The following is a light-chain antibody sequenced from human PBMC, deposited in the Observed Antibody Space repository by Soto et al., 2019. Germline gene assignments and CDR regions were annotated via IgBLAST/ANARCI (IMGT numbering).Light chain of an antibody. CDR2: RAS. CDR1: SSNIGSNY. Sequence: QSVLTQPPSASGTPGQRVTISCSGSSSNIGSNYVYWYQQVPGSAPRLLMYRASQRHSGGPDRFSGSKSGTSASLAISGLRSEDEADYYCAAWDDTLNGLVFGGGTKLTVL. CDR3: AAWDDTLNGLV. V-gene: IGLV1-47*01. J-gene: IGLJ2*01.